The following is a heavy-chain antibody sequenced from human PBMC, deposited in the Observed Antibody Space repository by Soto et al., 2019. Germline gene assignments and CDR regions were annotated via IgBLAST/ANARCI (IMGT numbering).Heavy chain of an antibody. D-gene: IGHD6-13*01. J-gene: IGHJ4*02. CDR1: GGSISSGDYY. CDR2: IYYSGST. V-gene: IGHV4-30-4*01. Sequence: SETLSLTCTVSGGSISSGDYYWSWIRQPPGKGLEWIGYIYYSGSTYYNPSLKSRVTISVDTSKNQFSLKLSSVTAADTAVYYCASTGYSSSWYPYWGEGTLVTVSS. CDR3: ASTGYSSSWYPY.